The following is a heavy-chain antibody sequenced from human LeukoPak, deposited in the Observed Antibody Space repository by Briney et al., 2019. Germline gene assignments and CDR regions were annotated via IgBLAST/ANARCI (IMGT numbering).Heavy chain of an antibody. D-gene: IGHD5-18*01. J-gene: IGHJ4*02. CDR1: GYTFTSYG. CDR2: ISAYNGNT. CDR3: ARDADTAMADYFDY. Sequence: ASVKVSCKASGYTFTSYGISWVRQAPGQGLEWMGWISAYNGNTNYAQKLQGRVTMTTDTSTSTAYMELRGLRSDGTAVYYCARDADTAMADYFDYWGQGTLVTVSS. V-gene: IGHV1-18*01.